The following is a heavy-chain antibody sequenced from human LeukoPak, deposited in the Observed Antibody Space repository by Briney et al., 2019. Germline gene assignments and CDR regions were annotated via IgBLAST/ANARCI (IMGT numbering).Heavy chain of an antibody. D-gene: IGHD2-2*01. CDR3: ATVAPGYCSSTSCYADYYYGMDV. Sequence: ASVKVSCKVSGYTLTELSMHWVRQAPGKGLEWMGGFDPEDGETIYAQKFQGRVTMTEDTSADTAYMELSSLRSEDTAVCYCATVAPGYCSSTSCYADYYYGMDVWGKGTTVTVSS. J-gene: IGHJ6*04. V-gene: IGHV1-24*01. CDR2: FDPEDGET. CDR1: GYTLTELS.